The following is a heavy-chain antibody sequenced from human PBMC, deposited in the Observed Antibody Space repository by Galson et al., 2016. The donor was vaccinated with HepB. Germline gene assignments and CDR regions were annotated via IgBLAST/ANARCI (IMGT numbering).Heavy chain of an antibody. V-gene: IGHV4-30-2*01. CDR3: ARGGRDDAFDI. CDR2: IYDSGST. CDR1: GGYS. Sequence: GGYSSSWIRQPPGKGLEWIGYIYDSGSTYYNPSLKSRLTISVDRSKNQFSLKLSSVTAADTAVYYCARGGRDDAFDIWGQGTMATVSS. J-gene: IGHJ3*02.